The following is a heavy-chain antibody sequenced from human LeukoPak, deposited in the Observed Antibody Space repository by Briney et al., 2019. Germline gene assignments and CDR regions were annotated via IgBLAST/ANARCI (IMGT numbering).Heavy chain of an antibody. Sequence: GGSLRLSCAASGQTLSNYGMHWVRQAPGKGLEWVAVISYDGSNKFYGDSVKGRFTISRDNSKNTLYLQMNSLRTEDTAVYYCAKASTSSGYYYVRADNWGQGTLVTVSS. CDR3: AKASTSSGYYYVRADN. CDR1: GQTLSNYG. D-gene: IGHD3-22*01. V-gene: IGHV3-30*18. CDR2: ISYDGSNK. J-gene: IGHJ4*02.